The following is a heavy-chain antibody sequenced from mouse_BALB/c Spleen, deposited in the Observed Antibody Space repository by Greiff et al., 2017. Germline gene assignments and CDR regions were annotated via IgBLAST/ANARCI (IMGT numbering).Heavy chain of an antibody. Sequence: EVKLVESGGGLVKPGGSLKLSCAASGFTFSDYYMYWVRQTPEKRLEWVATISDGGSYTYYPDSVKGRFTISRDNAKNNLYLQMSSLKSEDTAMYYCARDEDYYGSAWFAYWGQGTLVTVSA. J-gene: IGHJ3*01. CDR1: GFTFSDYY. D-gene: IGHD1-1*01. CDR2: ISDGGSYT. V-gene: IGHV5-4*02. CDR3: ARDEDYYGSAWFAY.